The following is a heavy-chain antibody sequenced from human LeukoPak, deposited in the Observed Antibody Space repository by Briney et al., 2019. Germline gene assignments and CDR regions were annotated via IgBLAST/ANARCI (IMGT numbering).Heavy chain of an antibody. Sequence: PGGSLRLSCAASGFTFSSYAMYWVRQAPGKGLEWVAVISYDGSNKYYADSVKGRFTISRDNSKNTLYLQMNSLRAEDTAVYYCARDKQLVPTHWGQGTLVTVSS. J-gene: IGHJ4*02. CDR2: ISYDGSNK. CDR1: GFTFSSYA. V-gene: IGHV3-30-3*01. CDR3: ARDKQLVPTH. D-gene: IGHD6-6*01.